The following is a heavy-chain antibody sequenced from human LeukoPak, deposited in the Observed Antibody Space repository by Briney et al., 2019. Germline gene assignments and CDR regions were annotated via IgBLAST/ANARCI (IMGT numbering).Heavy chain of an antibody. CDR2: IYSGGST. CDR1: GFTVSSNY. CDR3: VREDYGDYSVYFQH. J-gene: IGHJ1*01. D-gene: IGHD4-17*01. V-gene: IGHV3-53*01. Sequence: GGSLRLSCAASGFTVSSNYMSWVRQAPGKGLEWVSVIYSGGSTYYAGSVKGRFTISRDNTKSTLYLPMNSLRAEDTAVYYCVREDYGDYSVYFQHWGQGTLVTVSS.